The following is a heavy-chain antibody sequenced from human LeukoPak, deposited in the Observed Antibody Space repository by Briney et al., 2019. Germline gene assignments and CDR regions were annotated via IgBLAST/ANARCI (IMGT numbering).Heavy chain of an antibody. CDR1: GYSFTSYW. CDR3: GRHVTGYDVFDI. D-gene: IGHD2-15*01. J-gene: IGHJ3*02. V-gene: IGHV5-51*01. CDR2: IYPSDSDT. Sequence: GESLKIFCKGSGYSFTSYWIGWVRQMPGKGLEWMGIIYPSDSDTRYSAPFQGQGTISADKPIRTAYLQWSSLKASDTAVYYCGRHVTGYDVFDIWGQGTMVTVSS.